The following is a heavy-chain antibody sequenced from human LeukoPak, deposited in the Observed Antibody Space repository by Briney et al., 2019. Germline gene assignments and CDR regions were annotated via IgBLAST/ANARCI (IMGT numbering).Heavy chain of an antibody. CDR1: GFIFSSYG. CDR2: IHYDGTNK. Sequence: GSLRLSCAASGFIFSSYGMYWVRQAPGKGLEWVAFIHYDGTNKYYADSVKGRFTISRDNSKNTLYVQMNSLRAEDTAVYYCAKNRRPAPSFSGSYSPLDYWGQGTLVTVSS. J-gene: IGHJ4*02. D-gene: IGHD1-26*01. CDR3: AKNRRPAPSFSGSYSPLDY. V-gene: IGHV3-30*02.